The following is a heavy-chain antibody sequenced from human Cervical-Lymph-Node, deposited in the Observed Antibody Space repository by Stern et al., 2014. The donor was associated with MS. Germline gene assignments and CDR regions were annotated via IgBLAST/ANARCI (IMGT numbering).Heavy chain of an antibody. CDR3: ARDCRLRYFDNYGMDV. D-gene: IGHD3-9*01. CDR1: GGSISSGSYY. CDR2: IYTSGST. J-gene: IGHJ6*02. V-gene: IGHV4-61*02. Sequence: QLQLQESGPGLVKPSQTLSLTCTVSGGSISSGSYYWSWIRQPAGKGLEWIGRIYTSGSTNYNPSLKSRVTISVDTSQNQFSRKLSSVTAADTAVYYCARDCRLRYFDNYGMDVWGQGTTVTVSS.